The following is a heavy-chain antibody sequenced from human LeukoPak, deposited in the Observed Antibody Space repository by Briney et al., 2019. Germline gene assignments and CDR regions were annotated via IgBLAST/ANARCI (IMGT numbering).Heavy chain of an antibody. CDR1: GFTFSSYG. J-gene: IGHJ4*02. V-gene: IGHV3-30*02. CDR2: IRYDGSNK. CDR3: AKDGAGDHVGGDY. Sequence: GGSLRLSCAASGFTFSSYGMHWVRQAPGKGLEWVAFIRYDGSNKYYADSVKGRFTISRDNSKNTLYLQMNSLRAEDTAVYYCAKDGAGDHVGGDYWGQGTLVTVSS. D-gene: IGHD7-27*01.